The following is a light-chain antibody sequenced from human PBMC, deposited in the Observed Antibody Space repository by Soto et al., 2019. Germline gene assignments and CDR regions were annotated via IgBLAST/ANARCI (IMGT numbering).Light chain of an antibody. V-gene: IGLV1-44*01. CDR1: SSNIGSNT. J-gene: IGLJ1*01. Sequence: QSVLTQPPSASGTPGQRVTISCSGSSSNIGSNTVDWYQQLPGTAPKLLIYNNNQRPSGVPVRFSGSKSGTSASLAINGLQSEDEADYYCATWDDRLNGYVFGTGTKLTVL. CDR3: ATWDDRLNGYV. CDR2: NNN.